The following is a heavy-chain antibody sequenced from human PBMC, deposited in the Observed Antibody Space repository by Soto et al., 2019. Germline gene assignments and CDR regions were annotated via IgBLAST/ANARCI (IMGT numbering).Heavy chain of an antibody. D-gene: IGHD2-21*01. Sequence: SETLSLTCAVSSGSISSSNWWSWVRQPPGKGLEWIGEIYHSGSTNYNPSLKSRVTISVDKSKNQFSLKLSSVTAADTAVYYCARAYCGGDCYKERYYFDYWGQGTLVTVSS. CDR3: ARAYCGGDCYKERYYFDY. V-gene: IGHV4-4*02. J-gene: IGHJ4*02. CDR2: IYHSGST. CDR1: SGSISSSNW.